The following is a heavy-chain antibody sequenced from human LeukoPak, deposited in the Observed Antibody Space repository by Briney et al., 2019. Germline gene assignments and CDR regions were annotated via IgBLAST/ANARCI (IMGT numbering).Heavy chain of an antibody. Sequence: PGRSLRLSCAASGFTFSSYAMYWVRQAPGKGLEWVAVISYDGSDKFYADSVKGRFTISRDNSKNTLYLQMNSLRAEDTAVYYCTKGDRALYYGFSSFDYWGQGTLVTVSS. CDR1: GFTFSSYA. CDR3: TKGDRALYYGFSSFDY. D-gene: IGHD3-10*01. V-gene: IGHV3-30*04. CDR2: ISYDGSDK. J-gene: IGHJ4*02.